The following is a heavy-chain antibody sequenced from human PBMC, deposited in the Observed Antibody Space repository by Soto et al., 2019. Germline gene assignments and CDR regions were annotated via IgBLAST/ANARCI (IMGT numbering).Heavy chain of an antibody. J-gene: IGHJ4*02. CDR1: GGTFSSHT. V-gene: IGHV1-69*04. Sequence: SVKVSCKASGGTFSSHTISWVRQAPGQGLEWMGRIIPILGIANYAQKFQGRVTITADKSTGTAYMELSSLRSEDTAVYYCARDGEAISSSWYRAYWGQGTLVTVSS. CDR2: IIPILGIA. D-gene: IGHD6-13*01. CDR3: ARDGEAISSSWYRAY.